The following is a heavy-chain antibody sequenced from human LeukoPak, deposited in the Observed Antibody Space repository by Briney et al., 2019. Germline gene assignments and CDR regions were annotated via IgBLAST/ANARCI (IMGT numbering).Heavy chain of an antibody. D-gene: IGHD3-16*01. V-gene: IGHV3-74*01. CDR3: ATDGAYGLTY. CDR1: GDSFIRTW. CDR2: INSDGGT. Sequence: PGGSLRLSCAASGDSFIRTWMHWVRQAPEKGLVWVSYINSDGGTTYADSVKGRFTISRDNTKDMVYLQMNSLRAEDTAVYYCATDGAYGLTYWGQGALVTVSS. J-gene: IGHJ4*02.